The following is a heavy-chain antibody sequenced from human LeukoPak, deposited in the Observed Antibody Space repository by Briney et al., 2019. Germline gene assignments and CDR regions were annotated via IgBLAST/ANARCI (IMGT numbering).Heavy chain of an antibody. CDR1: GYTLTDYY. J-gene: IGHJ4*02. D-gene: IGHD3-22*01. CDR2: INPNSGGT. V-gene: IGHV1-2*06. CDR3: ARVGYYESSGYYEY. Sequence: ASVKVSCRASGYTLTDYYMHWVRQAPGQGLEWMGRINPNSGGTNYAQKFQGRVTMTRDTSISTVYMELSRLRSDDTAVYYCARVGYYESSGYYEYWGQGTLVTVSS.